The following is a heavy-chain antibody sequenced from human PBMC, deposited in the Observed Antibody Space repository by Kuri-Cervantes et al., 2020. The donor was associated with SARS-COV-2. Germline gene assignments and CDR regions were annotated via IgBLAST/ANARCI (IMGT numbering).Heavy chain of an antibody. V-gene: IGHV4-61*01. CDR3: ARKYQLLGGDFDY. D-gene: IGHD2-2*01. Sequence: SETLSLTCTVSGGSVSSGSYYWSWIRQPPGKGLEWIGYIYYSGSTNYNPSLKSRVTISVDTSKNQFSLKLSSVTAADTAVYYCARKYQLLGGDFDYWGHGTLVTVSS. CDR2: IYYSGST. J-gene: IGHJ4*01. CDR1: GGSVSSGSYY.